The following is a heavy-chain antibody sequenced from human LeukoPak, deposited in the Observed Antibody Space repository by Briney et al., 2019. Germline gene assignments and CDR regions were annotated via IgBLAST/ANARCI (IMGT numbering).Heavy chain of an antibody. CDR3: AGSIAAPFDYYYGMDV. V-gene: IGHV3-30*03. J-gene: IGHJ6*02. D-gene: IGHD6-6*01. CDR1: GFTFSSYG. CDR2: ISYDGSNK. Sequence: GGSLSLSCAASGFTFSSYGMHWVRQAPGKGLEWVAVISYDGSNKYYADSVKGRFTISRDNSKNTLYLQMNSLRAEDTAVYYCAGSIAAPFDYYYGMDVWGQGTTVTVSS.